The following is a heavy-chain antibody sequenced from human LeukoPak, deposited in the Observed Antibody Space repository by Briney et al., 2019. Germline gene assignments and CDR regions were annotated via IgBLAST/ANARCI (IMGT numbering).Heavy chain of an antibody. V-gene: IGHV4-34*01. CDR3: VSGNMGNWFDP. CDR1: DGSFSGHY. D-gene: IGHD1-1*01. CDR2: INHSGST. Sequence: PSETLSLTCAVYDGSFSGHYWSWIRQPPGKGLEWIGEINHSGSTNYNPSLKSRVTISVDTSKNQFSLKLSSVTAADTAVYYCVSGNMGNWFDPWGQGTLVTVSS. J-gene: IGHJ5*02.